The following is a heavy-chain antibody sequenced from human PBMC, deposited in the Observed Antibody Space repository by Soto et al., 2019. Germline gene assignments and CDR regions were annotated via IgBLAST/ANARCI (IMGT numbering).Heavy chain of an antibody. CDR1: GFTFSSYA. CDR3: AYSSTPFDY. D-gene: IGHD6-13*01. J-gene: IGHJ4*02. V-gene: IGHV3-23*01. CDR2: ISGSGVST. Sequence: LRLSCAASGFTFSSYAMTWVRQAPGKGLEWVSGISGSGVSTYYADSVKGRFTISRDNSKNTLYLQMNSLRAEDTAVYYCAYSSTPFDYWGQGTLVTVSS.